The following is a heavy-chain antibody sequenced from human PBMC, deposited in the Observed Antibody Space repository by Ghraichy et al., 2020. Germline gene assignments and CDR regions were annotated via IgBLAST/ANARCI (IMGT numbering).Heavy chain of an antibody. J-gene: IGHJ6*02. CDR3: ARKRVVGGYIYYYGMDV. V-gene: IGHV1-8*01. CDR1: GYTFTSYD. Sequence: ASVKVSCKASGYTFTSYDINWVRQATGQGLEWMGWMNPNSGNTGYAQKFQGRVTMTRNTSISTAYMELSSLRSEDTAVYYCARKRVVGGYIYYYGMDVWGQGTTVTVSS. CDR2: MNPNSGNT. D-gene: IGHD3-22*01.